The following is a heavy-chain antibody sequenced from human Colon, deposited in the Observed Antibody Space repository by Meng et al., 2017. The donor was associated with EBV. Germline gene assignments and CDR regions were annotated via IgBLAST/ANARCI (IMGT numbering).Heavy chain of an antibody. CDR1: GGSFSSSNW. Sequence: QLQLQESGPGLVKPSGTLSLTCAVSGGSFSSSNWWSWVRQAPGKGLEWIGEIYHSGRTNYNPSVKSRVSMSVDKSQNHFSLRLSSVTAADTAVYYCTTLYGDSISWGQGTLVTVYS. D-gene: IGHD4-17*01. V-gene: IGHV4-4*02. CDR3: TTLYGDSIS. J-gene: IGHJ4*02. CDR2: IYHSGRT.